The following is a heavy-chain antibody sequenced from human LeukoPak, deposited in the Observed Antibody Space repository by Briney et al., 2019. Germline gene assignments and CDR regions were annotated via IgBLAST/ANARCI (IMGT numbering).Heavy chain of an antibody. CDR1: GGSISSYY. CDR2: IYDSGRT. Sequence: PSETLSLTCTVSGGSISSYYWSWIRQPPGKGLEWIGYIYDSGRTNYNPFLKSRVTISVDTSKNQFSLKLSSVTAADTAVYYCARHPPQGYSSGLYYFDYWGQGTLVTVSS. D-gene: IGHD6-19*01. J-gene: IGHJ4*02. CDR3: ARHPPQGYSSGLYYFDY. V-gene: IGHV4-59*08.